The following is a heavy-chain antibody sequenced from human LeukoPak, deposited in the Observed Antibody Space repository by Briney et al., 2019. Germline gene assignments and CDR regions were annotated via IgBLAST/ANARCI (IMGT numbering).Heavy chain of an antibody. CDR1: GVSISGNY. CDR2: IFYTGST. J-gene: IGHJ4*02. D-gene: IGHD4-17*01. V-gene: IGHV4-59*01. CDR3: ARVVNHGYSDY. Sequence: SETLSLTCTVSGVSISGNYWSWIRQSPGKGLEWIGYIFYTGSTNYNPSLQSRVTMLLDTSKNQFSLKLSSLSAADTAVYYCARVVNHGYSDYWGPGTLVTVSS.